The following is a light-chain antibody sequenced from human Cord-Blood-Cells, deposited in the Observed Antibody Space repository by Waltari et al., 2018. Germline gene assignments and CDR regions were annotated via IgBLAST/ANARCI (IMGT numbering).Light chain of an antibody. Sequence: DIVMTQSPVSLAVSLGERATIPCKSSQSVLYSSNNKTYLAWYQQKPGQPPKLLIYWASTRESGVPDRFSGSGSGTDFTLTISSLQAEDVAVYYCQQYYSTPPTFGQGTKVEIK. V-gene: IGKV4-1*01. J-gene: IGKJ1*01. CDR2: WAS. CDR1: QSVLYSSNNKTY. CDR3: QQYYSTPPT.